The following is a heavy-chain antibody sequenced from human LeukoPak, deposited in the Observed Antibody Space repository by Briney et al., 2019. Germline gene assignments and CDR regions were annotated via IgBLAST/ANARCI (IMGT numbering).Heavy chain of an antibody. V-gene: IGHV4-34*01. D-gene: IGHD6-13*01. Sequence: PSETLSLTCAVYGGSFSGYYWSWIRQPPGKGLEWIGEINHSGSTYYNPSLKSRVTISVDTSKNQFSLKLSSVTAADTAVYYCARGDSSSWYNYYYYMDVWGKGTTVTVSS. J-gene: IGHJ6*03. CDR1: GGSFSGYY. CDR2: INHSGST. CDR3: ARGDSSSWYNYYYYMDV.